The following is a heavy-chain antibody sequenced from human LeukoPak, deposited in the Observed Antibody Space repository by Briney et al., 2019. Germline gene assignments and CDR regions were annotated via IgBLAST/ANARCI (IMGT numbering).Heavy chain of an antibody. CDR1: GFTFSDYY. V-gene: IGHV3-11*04. J-gene: IGHJ4*02. D-gene: IGHD3-16*01. CDR3: ARVRWGGLYYFDY. CDR2: ISSSGSTI. Sequence: GGSLRLSCAASGFTFSDYYMSWIRQAPGKGLEWVSYISSSGSTIYYADSVQGRFTISRDNAKNTLFLQMNSLRAEDTAVYYCARVRWGGLYYFDYWGQGTLVTVSS.